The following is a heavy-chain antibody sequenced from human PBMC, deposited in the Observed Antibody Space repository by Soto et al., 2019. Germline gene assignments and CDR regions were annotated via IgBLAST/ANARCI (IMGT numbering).Heavy chain of an antibody. V-gene: IGHV1-8*01. CDR1: GYTFTSYD. Sequence: QVQLVQSGAEVKKPGASVKVSCKASGYTFTSYDINWVRQATGQGLEWMGWMNPNSGNTGYAQKFQGRVTMTRNTSISTVYMELSSLRSEDTAVYYCARGRRYCSGGSCAYYFDYWGQGTLVTVSS. CDR2: MNPNSGNT. D-gene: IGHD2-15*01. CDR3: ARGRRYCSGGSCAYYFDY. J-gene: IGHJ4*02.